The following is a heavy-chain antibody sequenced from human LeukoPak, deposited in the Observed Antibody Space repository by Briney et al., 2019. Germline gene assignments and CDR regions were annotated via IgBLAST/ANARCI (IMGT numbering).Heavy chain of an antibody. Sequence: SETLSLTCTVSGGSISSYYWSWIRQPAGKGPEWIGRIYTSGSTNYNPSLKSRVTMSVDTSKNQFSLKLSSVTAADTAVYYCARDGPAAYYDFWSGSGGNDAFDIWGQGTMVTVSS. D-gene: IGHD3-3*01. CDR3: ARDGPAAYYDFWSGSGGNDAFDI. J-gene: IGHJ3*02. CDR1: GGSISSYY. V-gene: IGHV4-4*07. CDR2: IYTSGST.